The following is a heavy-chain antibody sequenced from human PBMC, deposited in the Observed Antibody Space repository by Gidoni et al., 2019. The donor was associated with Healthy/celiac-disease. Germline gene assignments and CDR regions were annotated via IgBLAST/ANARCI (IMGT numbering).Heavy chain of an antibody. CDR2: INHSGST. CDR1: GGSFSGYY. V-gene: IGHV4-34*01. CDR3: ARVSGYSYGRPAYYFDY. Sequence: VQLQQWGAGLLKPSGTLCLTCAVYGGSFSGYYWSWIRQPPGKGLEWIGEINHSGSTNYNPSLKSRVTTSVDTSKNQLSLKLSSVTAADTAVYYCARVSGYSYGRPAYYFDYWGQGTLVTVSS. J-gene: IGHJ4*02. D-gene: IGHD5-18*01.